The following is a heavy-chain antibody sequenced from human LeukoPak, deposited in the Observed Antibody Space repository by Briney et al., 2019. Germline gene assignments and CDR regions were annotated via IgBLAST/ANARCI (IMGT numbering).Heavy chain of an antibody. CDR2: IGTAGDT. CDR1: GFTFSSYD. D-gene: IGHD3-10*01. J-gene: IGHJ2*01. Sequence: GGSLRLSCAASGFTFSSYDMHWVRQATGKGLEWVSAIGTAGDTYYPGSVKGRFTISRENAKNSLYLQMNSLRAGDTAVYYCARTYYYGSGSYPGADWYFDLWGRGTLVTVSS. CDR3: ARTYYYGSGSYPGADWYFDL. V-gene: IGHV3-13*01.